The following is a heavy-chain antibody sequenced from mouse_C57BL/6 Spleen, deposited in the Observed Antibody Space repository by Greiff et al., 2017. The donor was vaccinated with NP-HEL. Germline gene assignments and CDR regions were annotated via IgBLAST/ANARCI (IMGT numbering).Heavy chain of an antibody. Sequence: EVQRVESGGGLVKPGGSLKLSCAASGFTFSSYAMSWVRQTPEKRLEWVATISDGGSYTYYPDNVKGRFTISRDNAKNNLYLQLSHLKSEDTAMYYCARDSNWDNWYFDVWGTGTTVTVSS. CDR2: ISDGGSYT. V-gene: IGHV5-4*01. J-gene: IGHJ1*03. D-gene: IGHD4-1*01. CDR1: GFTFSSYA. CDR3: ARDSNWDNWYFDV.